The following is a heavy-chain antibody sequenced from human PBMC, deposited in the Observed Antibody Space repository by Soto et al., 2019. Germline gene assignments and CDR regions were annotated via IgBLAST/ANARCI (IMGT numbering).Heavy chain of an antibody. V-gene: IGHV1-18*01. D-gene: IGHD3-16*01. J-gene: IGHJ3*02. Sequence: ASVKVSCKASGYTFTSYGISWVRQAPGQGLEWMGWISAYNGNTNYAQKLQGRVTMTTDTSTSTAYMELRSLRSDDTAVYYCATIPMITFGGVPEDIWGQGTMVTVS. CDR2: ISAYNGNT. CDR3: ATIPMITFGGVPEDI. CDR1: GYTFTSYG.